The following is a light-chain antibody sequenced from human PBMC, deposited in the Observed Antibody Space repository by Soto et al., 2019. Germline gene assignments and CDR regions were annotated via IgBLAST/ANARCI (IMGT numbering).Light chain of an antibody. CDR1: QSVSSN. CDR2: GAS. J-gene: IGKJ4*01. V-gene: IGKV3-15*01. Sequence: EIVLTQSPGTLSLSPGERATLSCRASQSVSSNLAWYQQKHGQAPSLLIYGASTRATGTPARFSGSGSGTEGTLTISSLEPEDFEVYYCQQYIRWPLTFGGGTKVDIK. CDR3: QQYIRWPLT.